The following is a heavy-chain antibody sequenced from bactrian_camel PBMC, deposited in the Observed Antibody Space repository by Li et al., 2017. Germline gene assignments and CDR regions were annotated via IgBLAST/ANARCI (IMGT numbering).Heavy chain of an antibody. V-gene: IGHV3S26*01. CDR1: GFVASRFC. Sequence: HVQLVESGGDSVAAGGSLRITCRGSGFVASRFCMGWFRQDPGKEREGVAAIDKYGTTSYADSVKGRFTISKDSAKNTLYLQMNSLKPEDTGMYFCAAKRAIGWALPCAGRDHNIWGQGTQVTVST. CDR3: AAKRAIGWALPCAGRDHNI. J-gene: IGHJ4*01. CDR2: IDKYGTT. D-gene: IGHD5*01.